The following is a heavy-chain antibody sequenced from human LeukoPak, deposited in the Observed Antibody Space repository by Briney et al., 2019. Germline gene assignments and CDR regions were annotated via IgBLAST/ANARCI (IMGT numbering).Heavy chain of an antibody. CDR1: GFTFSSYE. CDR2: ISSSGGAI. V-gene: IGHV3-48*03. Sequence: GGSLRLSCAASGFTFSSYEMNWVRQAPGKGLEWVSYISSSGGAIYYADSVKGRFTMSRDNSKNSLFLQMNSLRAEDTAVYYCARIGSAAFTDYWGQGTLVTVSS. D-gene: IGHD3-3*02. CDR3: ARIGSAAFTDY. J-gene: IGHJ4*02.